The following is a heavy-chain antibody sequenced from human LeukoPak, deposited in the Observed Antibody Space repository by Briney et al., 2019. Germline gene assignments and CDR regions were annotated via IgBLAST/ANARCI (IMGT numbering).Heavy chain of an antibody. CDR2: IYPGDSDT. CDR1: GYSFTSYW. J-gene: IGHJ4*02. Sequence: GESLKISCEGSGYSFTSYWIGWVRQMPGKGLEWMGIIYPGDSDTRYSPSFQGQVTISADKSINPAYLQWSSLKASDSATYYCARLGSGSASYWGQGTLVTVSS. V-gene: IGHV5-51*01. CDR3: ARLGSGSASY. D-gene: IGHD1-26*01.